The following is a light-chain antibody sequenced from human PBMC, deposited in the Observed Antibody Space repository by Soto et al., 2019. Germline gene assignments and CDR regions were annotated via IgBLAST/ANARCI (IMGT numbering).Light chain of an antibody. CDR2: DDD. Sequence: QSALTQPPSVSAAPGQKVTISCSGSSSNIGGNSVSWYQQLPGTAPKLLIYDDDKRPSGIPDRFSGSKSGTSATLGITGFQTGDEADYYCASWDSSLSAYVFATGTKVTVL. V-gene: IGLV1-51*01. CDR3: ASWDSSLSAYV. CDR1: SSNIGGNS. J-gene: IGLJ1*01.